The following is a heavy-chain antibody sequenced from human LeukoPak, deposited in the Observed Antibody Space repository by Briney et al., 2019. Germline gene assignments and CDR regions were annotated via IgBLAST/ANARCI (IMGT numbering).Heavy chain of an antibody. J-gene: IGHJ3*02. CDR1: GFTFSDYA. Sequence: GGSLRLSCAASGFTFSDYAMNWVRQAPGKGLEWVSGLKSDGSGISYADSVKDRFTISRDNSKNTVFLQMNSLRAEDTAVYYCAKDTWSNSGWAHAFDIWGQGTMVTVSS. V-gene: IGHV3-23*01. CDR2: LKSDGSGI. D-gene: IGHD6-19*01. CDR3: AKDTWSNSGWAHAFDI.